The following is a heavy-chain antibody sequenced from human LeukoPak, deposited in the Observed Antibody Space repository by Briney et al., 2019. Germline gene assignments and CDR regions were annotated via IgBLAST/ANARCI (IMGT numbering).Heavy chain of an antibody. Sequence: GGSMTLSCAASGFFTSNSSMSWVRPAARKGMGLVSVIYRVGSTYNADSVKGRFTFSRANSKTTPYLQMSSLRAEDTAVYYCARELSPLTGNRNRGMDVWGQGTTVTVSS. J-gene: IGHJ6*02. CDR1: GFFTSNSS. CDR3: ARELSPLTGNRNRGMDV. V-gene: IGHV3-53*01. D-gene: IGHD7-27*01. CDR2: IYRVGST.